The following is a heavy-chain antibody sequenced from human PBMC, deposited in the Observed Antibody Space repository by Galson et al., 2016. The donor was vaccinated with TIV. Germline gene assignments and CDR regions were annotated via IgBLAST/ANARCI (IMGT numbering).Heavy chain of an antibody. CDR1: GYTFTSNY. D-gene: IGHD6-25*01. CDR2: INPSGGVT. J-gene: IGHJ4*02. Sequence: SVKVPCKASGYTFTSNYVHWVRQAPGQGLEWMGFINPSGGVTFYTRKFQGRVTMTTDTSTSTVYMEMSSLSSEDAAVYFCARDTRSGYSNGWPPFDHWGQGTLVTVSS. CDR3: ARDTRSGYSNGWPPFDH. V-gene: IGHV1-46*03.